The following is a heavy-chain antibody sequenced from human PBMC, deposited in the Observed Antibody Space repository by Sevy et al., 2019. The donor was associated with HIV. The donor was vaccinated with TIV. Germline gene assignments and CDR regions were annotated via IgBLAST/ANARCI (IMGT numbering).Heavy chain of an antibody. J-gene: IGHJ4*02. CDR3: AREISLHCSSTSCYEDY. D-gene: IGHD2-2*01. V-gene: IGHV3-7*01. CDR1: GFTFSSYW. Sequence: GGSLRLSCAASGFTFSSYWMSWVRQAPGKGLEWVANIKQDGSEKYYVDSVKGRFTISRDNAKNSLYLQMNSLRAEDTAGYYCAREISLHCSSTSCYEDYWGQGTLVTVSS. CDR2: IKQDGSEK.